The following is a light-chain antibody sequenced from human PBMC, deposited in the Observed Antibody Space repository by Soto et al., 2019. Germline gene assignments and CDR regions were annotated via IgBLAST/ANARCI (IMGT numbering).Light chain of an antibody. CDR2: GAS. V-gene: IGKV1-39*01. CDR1: QSINKY. J-gene: IGKJ3*01. CDR3: QQTYSTPFT. Sequence: DIQMTQSPSSQSASVGDRVTITCRASQSINKYINWYQQKPGKAPNLLINGASSLQSGVPSRFSGSGSGTDFTLTISNLQPEDFATYYCQQTYSTPFTFGPGTKVDIK.